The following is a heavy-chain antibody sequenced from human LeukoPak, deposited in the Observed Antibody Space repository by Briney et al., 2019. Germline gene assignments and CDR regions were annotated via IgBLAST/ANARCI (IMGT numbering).Heavy chain of an antibody. V-gene: IGHV1-18*01. Sequence: ASVKVSCKASGYTFTSYDINWVRQAPGQGLEWMGWISAYNGNINYAQKLQGRVTMTRDTSTNSPYMELKSLRADDTAVYYCASGPEIGYWGQGTLVTVSS. J-gene: IGHJ4*02. CDR2: ISAYNGNI. CDR3: ASGPEIGY. CDR1: GYTFTSYD. D-gene: IGHD1-14*01.